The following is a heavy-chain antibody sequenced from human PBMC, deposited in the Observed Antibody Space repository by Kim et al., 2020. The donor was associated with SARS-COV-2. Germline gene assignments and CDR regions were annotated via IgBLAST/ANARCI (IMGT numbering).Heavy chain of an antibody. CDR1: GFTFSSYA. J-gene: IGHJ3*02. D-gene: IGHD3-3*01. CDR3: AKDLDCWSASEGAFDI. Sequence: GGSLRLSCAASGFTFSSYAMSWVRQAPGKGLEWVSAISGSGGSTYYADSVKGRFTISRDNSKNTLYLQMNSLRAEDTAVYYCAKDLDCWSASEGAFDIWGQGTMVTVSS. CDR2: ISGSGGST. V-gene: IGHV3-23*01.